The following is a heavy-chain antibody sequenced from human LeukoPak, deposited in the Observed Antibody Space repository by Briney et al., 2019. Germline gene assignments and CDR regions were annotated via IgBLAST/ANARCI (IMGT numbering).Heavy chain of an antibody. CDR2: ISGSGGNT. Sequence: PGGSLTLSCAASGFTFSNHWMHWVRQLPGKGLEWVSAISGSGGNTYSADRVKARFSISSDNPNDTIYLQMNTLTAEATAVYNSAKDRGYWGQGTQVTVSS. CDR3: AKDRGY. CDR1: GFTFSNHW. V-gene: IGHV3-23*01. J-gene: IGHJ4*02.